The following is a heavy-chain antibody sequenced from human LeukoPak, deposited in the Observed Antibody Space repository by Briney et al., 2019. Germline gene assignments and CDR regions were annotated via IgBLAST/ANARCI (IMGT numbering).Heavy chain of an antibody. D-gene: IGHD6-19*01. J-gene: IGHJ5*02. CDR2: INPNSGGT. CDR1: GYTFTGYY. CDR3: AKSSGWDNWFDP. Sequence: ASVKVSCKASGYTFTGYYMHWVRQAPGQGLEWMGWINPNSGGTNYAQKFQGRVTITSDESTSTAYMELSSLRSEDTAVYYCAKSSGWDNWFDPWGQGTLVTVSS. V-gene: IGHV1-2*02.